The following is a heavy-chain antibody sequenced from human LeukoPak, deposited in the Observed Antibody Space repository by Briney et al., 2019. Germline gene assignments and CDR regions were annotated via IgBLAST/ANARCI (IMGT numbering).Heavy chain of an antibody. V-gene: IGHV1-69*04. Sequence: ASVKVSCKASGGTFSSYAISWVRQAPGQGLEWMGRIIPIFGIANYAQKFQGRVTITADKSTSTAYMELSSLRSEDTAVYYCARDVYCSGGSCAYYYYGMDVWGQGTTVTVSS. CDR3: ARDVYCSGGSCAYYYYGMDV. CDR2: IIPIFGIA. J-gene: IGHJ6*01. CDR1: GGTFSSYA. D-gene: IGHD2-15*01.